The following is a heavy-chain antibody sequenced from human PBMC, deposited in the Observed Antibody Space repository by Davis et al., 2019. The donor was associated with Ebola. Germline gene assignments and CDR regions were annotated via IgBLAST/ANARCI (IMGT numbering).Heavy chain of an antibody. CDR3: ARGPRWGGEVYNDY. CDR2: ISGSGNNI. V-gene: IGHV3-48*04. D-gene: IGHD2-21*01. Sequence: GGSLRLSCVTSGFTFSSYSMNWVRQAPGKGLEWVSYISGSGNNIYYADSVKGRFTISRDNAKNSLYLQMNSLRAEDTAVYYCARGPRWGGEVYNDYWGQGTLVTVSS. J-gene: IGHJ4*02. CDR1: GFTFSSYS.